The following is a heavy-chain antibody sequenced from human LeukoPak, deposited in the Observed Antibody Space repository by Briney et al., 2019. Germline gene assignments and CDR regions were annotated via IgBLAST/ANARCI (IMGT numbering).Heavy chain of an antibody. CDR3: ARDPAPNYYDNRGYYLDY. V-gene: IGHV4-30-4*01. J-gene: IGHJ4*02. Sequence: SETLSLTCTVSGDSIGSADYYWTWIRQPPGKGLEWIGNIYYSGSTSYKSSLKSRVAMSLDTSKNQFSLKLSSVTAADTAVYYCARDPAPNYYDNRGYYLDYWGQGILVTVSS. D-gene: IGHD3-22*01. CDR2: IYYSGST. CDR1: GDSIGSADYY.